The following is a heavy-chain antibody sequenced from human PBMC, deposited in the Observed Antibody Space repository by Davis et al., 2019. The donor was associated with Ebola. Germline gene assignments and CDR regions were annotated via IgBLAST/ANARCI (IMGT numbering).Heavy chain of an antibody. CDR2: INPSGGST. CDR3: ARVYLNSELLWFGEPAPNGPYYYYGMDV. CDR1: GYTFTSYY. J-gene: IGHJ6*04. Sequence: AASVKVSCKASGYTFTSYYMHWVRQAPGQGLEWMGIINPSGGSTSYAQKFQGRVTMTRDTSISTAYMELSRLRSDDTAVYYCARVYLNSELLWFGEPAPNGPYYYYGMDVWGKGTTVTVSS. V-gene: IGHV1-46*01. D-gene: IGHD3-10*01.